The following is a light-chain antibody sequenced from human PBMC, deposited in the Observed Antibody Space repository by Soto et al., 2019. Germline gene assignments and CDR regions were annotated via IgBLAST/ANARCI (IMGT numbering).Light chain of an antibody. Sequence: EIGLTQSPATLSLSPGERATLSCRASQSVGSYLAWYQQKPGQAPRLLIYDASTRATGIPARFSGSGSGTDFTLTISSLEPEDFAVYFCQQRTNWPPVTLGGGTKVEIK. CDR3: QQRTNWPPVT. CDR2: DAS. J-gene: IGKJ4*01. V-gene: IGKV3-11*01. CDR1: QSVGSY.